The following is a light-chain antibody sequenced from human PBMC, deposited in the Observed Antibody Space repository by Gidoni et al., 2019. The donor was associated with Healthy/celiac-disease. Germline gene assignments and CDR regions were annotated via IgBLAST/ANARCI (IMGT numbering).Light chain of an antibody. CDR1: TLGDKY. V-gene: IGLV3-1*01. CDR2: QAS. CDR3: QAWDSSTAV. Sequence: SYELTQPPSVSVSPGQTASITCSGDTLGDKYACWYQQKPGQSPVLVTYQASTRPSGIPERFSGANSGNTATLTISGTQAMDEADYYCQAWDSSTAVFGGGTKLTVL. J-gene: IGLJ2*01.